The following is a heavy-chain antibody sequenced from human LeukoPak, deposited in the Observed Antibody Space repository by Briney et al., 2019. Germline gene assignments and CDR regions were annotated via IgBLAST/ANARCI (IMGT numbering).Heavy chain of an antibody. CDR3: AREPTRYNWNDPFFDY. D-gene: IGHD1-1*01. J-gene: IGHJ4*02. Sequence: ASVKVSCKASGYTFTGYYMHWVRQAPGQGLEWMGWISAYNGNTNYAQKLQGRVTMTTDTSTSTAYMELRSLRSDDTAVYYCAREPTRYNWNDPFFDYWGQGALVTVSS. CDR2: ISAYNGNT. CDR1: GYTFTGYY. V-gene: IGHV1-18*04.